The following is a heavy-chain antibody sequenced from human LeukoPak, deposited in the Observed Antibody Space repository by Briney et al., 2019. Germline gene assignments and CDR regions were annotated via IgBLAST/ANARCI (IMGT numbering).Heavy chain of an antibody. CDR1: GSTFSSYW. CDR3: ARAGLVPGRAFDI. D-gene: IGHD1-14*01. CDR2: IKQDGSEK. Sequence: GGSLRLSCAASGSTFSSYWMSWVRQAPGKGLEWVANIKQDGSEKYHVDSVKGRFTISRDNAKNSLYLQMSSLRAEDTAVYFCARAGLVPGRAFDIWGQGTMVTVSS. V-gene: IGHV3-7*04. J-gene: IGHJ3*02.